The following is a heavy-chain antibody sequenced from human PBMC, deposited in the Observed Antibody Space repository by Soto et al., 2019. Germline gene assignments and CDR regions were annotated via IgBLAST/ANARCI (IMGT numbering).Heavy chain of an antibody. V-gene: IGHV1-69*01. CDR2: IIPIVETP. CDR1: GGTFNSYD. D-gene: IGHD3-22*01. J-gene: IGHJ5*02. Sequence: QVQLVQSGAEVKKPGSSMKVSCKASGGTFNSYDINWVRQAPGQGLEWMGGIIPIVETPKYAQKFQGRDTITADESTNTVYMELSSLRSEDTAMYYCARLSRPNYYDTSGFFKDNWFDPCGQGTLVTVSS. CDR3: ARLSRPNYYDTSGFFKDNWFDP.